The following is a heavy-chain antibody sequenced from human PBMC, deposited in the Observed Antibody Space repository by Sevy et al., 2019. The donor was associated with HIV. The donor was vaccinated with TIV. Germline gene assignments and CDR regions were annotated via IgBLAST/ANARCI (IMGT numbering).Heavy chain of an antibody. V-gene: IGHV3-7*01. CDR2: IRQDGNEL. Sequence: GGSLRLSCAASGFTFDDYWMQWVRQVPGQGLEWVANIRQDGNELYYADSVKGRFTISRDNAKESLFLQMTNLRVEDTAIYYCARRYFDLWGQGTLVTVSS. CDR3: ARRYFDL. J-gene: IGHJ4*02. CDR1: GFTFDDYW.